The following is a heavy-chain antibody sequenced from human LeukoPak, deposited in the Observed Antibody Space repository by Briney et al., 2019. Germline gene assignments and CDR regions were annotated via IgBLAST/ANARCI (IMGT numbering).Heavy chain of an antibody. J-gene: IGHJ3*01. V-gene: IGHV3-30*04. Sequence: GRSLRLAWAASGFPFNRYPMYWVRQAPVKGLEWVALILHDGRNKDYADSAKGRFTISRDDSNSTLYLQMSTVTAEDTAVYYCSTSRGASHEGSFDVWGLGTLVTVSS. CDR1: GFPFNRYP. CDR2: ILHDGRNK. D-gene: IGHD2-15*01. CDR3: STSRGASHEGSFDV.